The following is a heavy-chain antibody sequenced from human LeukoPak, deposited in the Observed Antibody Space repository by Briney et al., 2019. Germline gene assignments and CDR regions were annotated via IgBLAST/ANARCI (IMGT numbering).Heavy chain of an antibody. J-gene: IGHJ3*02. CDR3: ATTLDYYDSSVLRIGAFDI. CDR2: ISAYNGNT. CDR1: GYTFTSYG. D-gene: IGHD3-22*01. Sequence: ASVKVSCKASGYTFTSYGISWVRQAPGQGLEWMGWISAYNGNTNYAQKLQGRVTMTTDTSTSTAYMELRSLGSDDTAVYYCATTLDYYDSSVLRIGAFDIWGQGTMVTVSS. V-gene: IGHV1-18*01.